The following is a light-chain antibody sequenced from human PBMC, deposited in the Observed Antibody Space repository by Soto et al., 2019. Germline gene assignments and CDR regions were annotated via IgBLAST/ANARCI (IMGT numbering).Light chain of an antibody. J-gene: IGKJ4*01. V-gene: IGKV1-9*01. CDR3: QQLNSYPRT. CDR1: QGISSY. CDR2: AAS. Sequence: DIQLTQSPAFLSASVGDRVTITSRASQGISSYLAWYQQKPGKAPKLLIYAASTLQSGVPSRFSGSGSGTEFTLTISSLQPGDFATYYCQQLNSYPRTFGGGTKVEIK.